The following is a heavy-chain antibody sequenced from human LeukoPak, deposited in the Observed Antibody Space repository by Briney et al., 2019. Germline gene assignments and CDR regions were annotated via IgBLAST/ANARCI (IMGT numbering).Heavy chain of an antibody. J-gene: IGHJ4*02. V-gene: IGHV1-46*01. Sequence: ASVKVSCKASGHSFTSYYIHWVRQAPGQGLEWVGLIKPSSGSTSSAQKFQGRVTMTRDTSTSTVYMELSSLRSEDTAMYYCARVPDFCGSGACFLDFWGQGTLVTVSS. CDR2: IKPSSGST. CDR1: GHSFTSYY. CDR3: ARVPDFCGSGACFLDF. D-gene: IGHD3-16*01.